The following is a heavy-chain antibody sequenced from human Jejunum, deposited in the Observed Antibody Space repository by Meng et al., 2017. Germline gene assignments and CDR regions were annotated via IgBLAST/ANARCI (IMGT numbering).Heavy chain of an antibody. V-gene: IGHV3-30*01. Sequence: GGSLRLSCAASGFVFSENAIHWVRQAPGKGLDWVAVIDFDGRRAYYGDSVKGRFTISRDNFKNTVSLQMTNLRPEDTALYYCASFEGKGHNLRSLNAIDIWGQGTMVTVSS. J-gene: IGHJ3*02. CDR2: IDFDGRRA. D-gene: IGHD4-17*01. CDR3: ASFEGKGHNLRSLNAIDI. CDR1: GFVFSENA.